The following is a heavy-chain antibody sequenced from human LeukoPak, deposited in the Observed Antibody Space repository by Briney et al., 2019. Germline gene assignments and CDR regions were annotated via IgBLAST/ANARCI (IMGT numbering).Heavy chain of an antibody. V-gene: IGHV3-48*01. CDR3: ARGVTADASDI. CDR2: ISSSSSTI. J-gene: IGHJ3*02. D-gene: IGHD2-21*02. Sequence: GGSLRLSCAASGFTFSSYSMNWVRQAPGKGLEWVSYISSSSSTIYYADSVKGRFTISRDNAKNSLYLQMNSLRAEDTAVYYCARGVTADASDIWGQGTMVTVSS. CDR1: GFTFSSYS.